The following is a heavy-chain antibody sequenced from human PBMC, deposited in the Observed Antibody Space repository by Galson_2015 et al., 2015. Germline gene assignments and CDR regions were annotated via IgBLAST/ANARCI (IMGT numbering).Heavy chain of an antibody. D-gene: IGHD1-14*01. CDR1: GFTSPSFSDHY. CDR3: TSSWSGHTHY. V-gene: IGHV3-73*01. J-gene: IGHJ4*02. Sequence: SLRLSCAASGFTSPSFSDHYMDWVRQASGKGLEWVARIRRKVNNYATLYAASVKGRFTISRDDPKNTAYLQMNSLKIDDTAVYYCTSSWSGHTHYWGQGTLVTVSS. CDR2: IRRKVNNYAT.